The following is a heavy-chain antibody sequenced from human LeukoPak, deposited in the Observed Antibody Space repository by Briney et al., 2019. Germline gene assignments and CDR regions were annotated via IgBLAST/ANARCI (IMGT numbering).Heavy chain of an antibody. J-gene: IGHJ6*03. CDR1: GFTLSAHW. CDR2: IKEDGSEI. Sequence: PGGSLRLSCAASGFTLSAHWMSWVRQAPGKGLEWVANIKEDGSEIYYVDSVKGRFTISRDNAKNSLYLQMNSLRAEDTAVYYCARDFSSMGNYDFWSGPHYYMDVWGKGTTVTVSS. CDR3: ARDFSSMGNYDFWSGPHYYMDV. V-gene: IGHV3-7*01. D-gene: IGHD3-3*01.